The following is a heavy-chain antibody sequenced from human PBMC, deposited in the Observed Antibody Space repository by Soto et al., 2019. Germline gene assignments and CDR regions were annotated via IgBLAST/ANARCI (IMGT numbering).Heavy chain of an antibody. Sequence: SETLSLTCAVAGGSISSSNWWSWVRQPPGKGLEWIGEIYHSGSTNYNPSLKSRVTISVDKSKNQFSLKLSSVTAADTAVYYCARGPTYYYDSSGYSNNWFDPWGQGTLVTVSS. CDR2: IYHSGST. CDR1: GGSISSSNW. CDR3: ARGPTYYYDSSGYSNNWFDP. J-gene: IGHJ5*02. D-gene: IGHD3-22*01. V-gene: IGHV4-4*02.